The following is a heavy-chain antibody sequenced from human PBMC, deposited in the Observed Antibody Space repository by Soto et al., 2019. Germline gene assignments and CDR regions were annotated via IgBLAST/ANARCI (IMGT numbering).Heavy chain of an antibody. Sequence: ASVKVSCKASGYSFTNYYLQWVRQAPGQGLEWMGIINPSGGSTTYAQRFLGRVTMARDTSTSTVYMELSSLRSEDTAVYYCTRGLYGSETRSAFDIWGQGTMVTVSS. CDR1: GYSFTNYY. V-gene: IGHV1-46*03. CDR2: INPSGGST. J-gene: IGHJ3*02. D-gene: IGHD3-10*01. CDR3: TRGLYGSETRSAFDI.